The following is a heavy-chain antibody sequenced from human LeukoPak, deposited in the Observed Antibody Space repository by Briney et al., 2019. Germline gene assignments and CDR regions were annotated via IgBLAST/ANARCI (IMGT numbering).Heavy chain of an antibody. CDR3: ARADTAMVNLNYFDY. J-gene: IGHJ4*02. CDR2: IYYSGST. D-gene: IGHD5-18*01. Sequence: SETLSLTCTVSGGSISIYYWSWIRQPPGKGLEWIGYIYYSGSTNYNPSLKSRVTISVDTSKNQFSLKLSSVTAADTAVYYCARADTAMVNLNYFDYWGQGTLVTVSS. CDR1: GGSISIYY. V-gene: IGHV4-59*01.